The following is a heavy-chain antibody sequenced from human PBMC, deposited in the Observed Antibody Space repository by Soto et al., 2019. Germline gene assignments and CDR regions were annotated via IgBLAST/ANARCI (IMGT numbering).Heavy chain of an antibody. J-gene: IGHJ6*03. CDR1: GGSISSYY. CDR2: IYYSGST. Sequence: QVQLQESGPGLVKPSETLSLTCTVSGGSISSYYWSWIRQPPGKGLEWIGYIYYSGSTNYNPSLKSRVTISVDTPKNQFSLKLSPVTAADTAVYYCARVPPPYYDFWSGYYSGRYYYYMDVWGKGTTVTVSS. V-gene: IGHV4-59*01. CDR3: ARVPPPYYDFWSGYYSGRYYYYMDV. D-gene: IGHD3-3*01.